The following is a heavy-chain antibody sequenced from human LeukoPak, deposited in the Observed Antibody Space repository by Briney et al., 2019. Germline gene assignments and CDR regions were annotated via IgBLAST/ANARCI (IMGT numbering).Heavy chain of an antibody. CDR2: IIPIFGTA. CDR1: GGTFSSYA. V-gene: IGHV1-69*05. CDR3: GNSQLGCYYYMDV. Sequence: ASVKVSCKASGGTFSSYAISWVRQAPGQGLEWMGGIIPIFGTANYAQKFQGRVTITTDESTSTAYMELSSLRSEDTAVYYCGNSQLGCYYYMDVWGKGTTVTVSS. D-gene: IGHD2/OR15-2a*01. J-gene: IGHJ6*03.